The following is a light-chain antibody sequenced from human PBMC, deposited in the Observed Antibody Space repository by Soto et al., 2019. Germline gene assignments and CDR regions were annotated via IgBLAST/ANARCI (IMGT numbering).Light chain of an antibody. J-gene: IGKJ2*01. CDR3: QQRSNWPYT. Sequence: EIVLTQSPVTLSLSPGERATLSCRASQSVSNSLAWYQQKPGQAPRLLIYDASNRATGIPARFSGSGSGTDFTLTISSLEPEDSAVYYCQQRSNWPYTFGQGTKLEIK. V-gene: IGKV3-11*01. CDR1: QSVSNS. CDR2: DAS.